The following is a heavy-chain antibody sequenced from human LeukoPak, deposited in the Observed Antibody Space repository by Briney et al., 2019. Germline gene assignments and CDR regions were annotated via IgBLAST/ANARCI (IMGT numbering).Heavy chain of an antibody. D-gene: IGHD7-27*01. Sequence: PGGSLRLSCAASGFTFSSYGMHWVRQAPGKGLEWVSLIYSGGSTSYADSVKGRFTISRDNSKNTLYLQMNSLRAEDTAVYYCASETGTYLGYWGQGTLVTVSS. V-gene: IGHV3-53*01. J-gene: IGHJ4*02. CDR2: IYSGGST. CDR3: ASETGTYLGY. CDR1: GFTFSSYG.